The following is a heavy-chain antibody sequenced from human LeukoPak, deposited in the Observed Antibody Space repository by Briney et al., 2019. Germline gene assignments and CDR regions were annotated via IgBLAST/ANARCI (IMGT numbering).Heavy chain of an antibody. D-gene: IGHD3-22*01. V-gene: IGHV1-2*02. CDR2: INPNSGGT. CDR1: GYTFTGYY. CDR3: ARDYYDSTGYPDS. Sequence: ASVKVSCKASGYTFTGYYMHWVRQAPGQGLGWMGWINPNSGGTNYAQKFQDRVTMTRDTSISTAYMELSRLRSDDTAVYYCARDYYDSTGYPDSWGQGTLVTVSS. J-gene: IGHJ4*02.